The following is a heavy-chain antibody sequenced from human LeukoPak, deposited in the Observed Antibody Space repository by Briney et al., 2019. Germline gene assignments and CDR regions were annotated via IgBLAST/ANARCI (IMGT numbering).Heavy chain of an antibody. CDR1: GGTFSSYA. Sequence: SVTVSCKASGGTFSSYAISWVRQAPGKGLEWMGRIIPILGIANYAQKFQGRVTITAHKSTSTSYMELRSLRSEDTAVYFCARTIYGSGSYLHYYYYYGMDVWGQGTTVTVSS. J-gene: IGHJ6*02. CDR3: ARTIYGSGSYLHYYYYYGMDV. CDR2: IIPILGIA. D-gene: IGHD3-10*01. V-gene: IGHV1-69*04.